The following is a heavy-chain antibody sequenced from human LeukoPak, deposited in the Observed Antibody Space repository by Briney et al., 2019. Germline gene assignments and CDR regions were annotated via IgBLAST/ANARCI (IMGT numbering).Heavy chain of an antibody. CDR3: AKERGSGSRKEYYFDY. J-gene: IGHJ4*02. CDR1: GFTFSSYG. Sequence: PGGTLRLSCAASGFTFSSYGMSWVRQAPGKGLEWVSAISGSGGSTYYADSVKGRFTISRDNSKNTLYLQMNSLRAEDTAVYYCAKERGSGSRKEYYFDYWGQGTLVTVSS. V-gene: IGHV3-23*01. CDR2: ISGSGGST. D-gene: IGHD3-10*01.